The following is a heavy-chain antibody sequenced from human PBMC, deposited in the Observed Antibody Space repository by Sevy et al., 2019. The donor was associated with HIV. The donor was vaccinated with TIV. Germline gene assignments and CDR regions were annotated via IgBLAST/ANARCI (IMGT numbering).Heavy chain of an antibody. D-gene: IGHD4-17*01. CDR1: GFTFTSYE. CDR2: ISNSGTTI. Sequence: GGSLRLSCAASGFTFTSYEMNWVRQAPGKGLEWLSYISNSGTTIYYSDSVKGRFIISRGNARNSLYLQMSSLRAEDTAVYYCATDLPPSATTVPHFDCWGQGTLVTVSS. V-gene: IGHV3-48*03. CDR3: ATDLPPSATTVPHFDC. J-gene: IGHJ4*02.